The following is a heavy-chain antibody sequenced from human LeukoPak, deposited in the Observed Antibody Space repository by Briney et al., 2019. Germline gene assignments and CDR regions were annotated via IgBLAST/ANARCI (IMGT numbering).Heavy chain of an antibody. J-gene: IGHJ1*01. Sequence: ASVKVSCKASGYTFTGYYMHWVRQAPGQGLEWMGWINPNSGGTNYAQKLQGRVTMTRDTSISTAYMELSRLKSDDTAVYYCARGDGDYVRFRYFQHWGQGTVVTVSS. CDR3: ARGDGDYVRFRYFQH. CDR1: GYTFTGYY. D-gene: IGHD4-17*01. V-gene: IGHV1-2*02. CDR2: INPNSGGT.